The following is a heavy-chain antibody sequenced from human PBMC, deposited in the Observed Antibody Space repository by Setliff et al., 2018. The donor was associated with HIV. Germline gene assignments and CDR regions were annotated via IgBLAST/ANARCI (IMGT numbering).Heavy chain of an antibody. D-gene: IGHD3-22*01. CDR2: ISSVSGSTI. Sequence: GSLRLACAASGFTFRRYSMNWVRQAPGKGLEWVSYISSVSGSTIYYADSVKGRFTISRDNAKNSMFLQMNSLRAEDTAVYYRARTNNPYYYATSDYFAGYYFDSWGQGTLVTASS. J-gene: IGHJ4*02. CDR1: GFTFRRYS. CDR3: ARTNNPYYYATSDYFAGYYFDS. V-gene: IGHV3-48*01.